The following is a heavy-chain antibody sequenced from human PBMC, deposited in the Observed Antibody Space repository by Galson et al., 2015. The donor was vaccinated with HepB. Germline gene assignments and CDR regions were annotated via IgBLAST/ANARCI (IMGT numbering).Heavy chain of an antibody. V-gene: IGHV4-39*01. CDR3: VRHQLGHGYGSDD. CDR1: GGSVTRTTYY. Sequence: ETLSLTCSVSGGSVTRTTYYCGWTRQPPGKGLEWIGSMYYSGSTYYDPSLKSRVSISIDTSKNQFSLKVRSVTAADTAVYYCVRHQLGHGYGSDDWGQGTLVTVSS. D-gene: IGHD3-10*01. J-gene: IGHJ4*02. CDR2: MYYSGST.